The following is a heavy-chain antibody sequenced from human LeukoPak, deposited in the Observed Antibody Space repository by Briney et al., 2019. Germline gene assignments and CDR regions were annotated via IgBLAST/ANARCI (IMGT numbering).Heavy chain of an antibody. CDR2: INPTSGGT. CDR3: AVATVTASYYYYYGMDV. Sequence: GASVKVSCKASGDTFTGYYMHWVRQAPGQGLERMGWINPTSGGTNYAQKFQGWVTMTGDTSISTAYMELSRLRSDDTAVYYCAVATVTASYYYYYGMDVWGQGTTVTVSS. V-gene: IGHV1-2*04. D-gene: IGHD4-11*01. J-gene: IGHJ6*02. CDR1: GDTFTGYY.